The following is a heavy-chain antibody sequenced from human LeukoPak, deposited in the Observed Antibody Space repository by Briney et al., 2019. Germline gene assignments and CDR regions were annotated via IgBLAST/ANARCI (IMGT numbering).Heavy chain of an antibody. CDR3: AKDSSGIAVAGTGYYYGMDV. V-gene: IGHV3-30*18. D-gene: IGHD6-19*01. CDR1: GFTFSSYG. CDR2: ISYDGSNK. Sequence: GGSLRLSCAASGFTFSSYGMHWVRQAPGKGLEWVAVISYDGSNKYYADSVKGRFTISRVNSKNTLYLQMNSLRAEDTAVYYCAKDSSGIAVAGTGYYYGMDVWGKGTTVTVSS. J-gene: IGHJ6*04.